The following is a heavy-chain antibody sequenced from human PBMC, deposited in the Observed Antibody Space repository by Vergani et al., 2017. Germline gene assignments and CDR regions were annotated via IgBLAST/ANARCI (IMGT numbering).Heavy chain of an antibody. D-gene: IGHD6-19*01. CDR2: ISGSGGST. Sequence: VQLVQSGGGLVQPGGSLRLSCAASGFTFSSYAMSWVRQAPGKGLEWVSAISGSGGSTYYADSVKGRFTISRDNSKNTLYLQMNSLRAEDTAVYYCAKGGLKYSSGPHYFDYWGQGTLVTVSS. J-gene: IGHJ4*02. V-gene: IGHV3-23*04. CDR3: AKGGLKYSSGPHYFDY. CDR1: GFTFSSYA.